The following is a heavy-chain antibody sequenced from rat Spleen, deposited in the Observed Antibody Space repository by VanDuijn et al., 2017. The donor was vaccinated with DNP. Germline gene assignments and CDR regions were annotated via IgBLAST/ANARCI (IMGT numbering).Heavy chain of an antibody. D-gene: IGHD4-3*01. CDR2: IRYDSGSI. Sequence: EVRLVESGRGLVQPGRSLKLSCAASGFTFSDYYMAWVRQAPTKGLEWVAYIRYDSGSIQYGDSGKGRFTIFRDNAKSTLYLQMNSLRSEDMATYYCVRWYNSGYYFDYWGQGVMVTVSS. V-gene: IGHV5-22*01. CDR3: VRWYNSGYYFDY. J-gene: IGHJ2*01. CDR1: GFTFSDYY.